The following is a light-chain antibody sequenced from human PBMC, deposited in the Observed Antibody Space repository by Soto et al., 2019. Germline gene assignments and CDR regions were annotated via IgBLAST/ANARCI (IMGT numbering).Light chain of an antibody. CDR2: GQS. V-gene: IGKV3-15*01. Sequence: IALTQSAATLSVSPGERATLSCRASQGLXSYFGWYKQKPGQAPRLLIXGQSTRANEIPARFIGGGSGTEFTLTINSLQSEYFAVYYCHQVNDWPRGTFGQGTKVDIK. CDR3: HQVNDWPRGT. CDR1: QGLXSY. J-gene: IGKJ1*01.